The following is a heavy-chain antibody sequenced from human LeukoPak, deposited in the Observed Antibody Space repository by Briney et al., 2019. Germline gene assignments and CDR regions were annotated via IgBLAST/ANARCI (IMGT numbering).Heavy chain of an antibody. CDR2: IVPFRDMT. CDR3: ARGPYDGTYYFDD. Sequence: SVKVSCKVSGGTFSTYAITWVRQARGHGLEWVGRIVPFRDMTNYAQRFQDRVTITADKSANIASMELSSLISEDTAVYYCARGPYDGTYYFDDWGQGTLVTVSS. J-gene: IGHJ4*02. D-gene: IGHD3-16*01. V-gene: IGHV1-69*04. CDR1: GGTFSTYA.